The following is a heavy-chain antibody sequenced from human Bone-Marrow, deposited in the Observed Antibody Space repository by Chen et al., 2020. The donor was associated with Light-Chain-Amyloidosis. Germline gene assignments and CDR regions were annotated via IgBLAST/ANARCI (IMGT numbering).Heavy chain of an antibody. CDR1: GYTFPNYW. Sequence: EVQLEQSGPEVKKPGESLKISCKGSGYTFPNYWIGWVRQRPGKGLEWMGVIYPDDSDARYSPSFEGQVNISADKSITTAYLQWRSLKASDTAMYYCARRRDGYNFDYWGQGTLVTVSS. CDR3: ARRRDGYNFDY. V-gene: IGHV5-51*01. J-gene: IGHJ4*02. D-gene: IGHD5-12*01. CDR2: IYPDDSDA.